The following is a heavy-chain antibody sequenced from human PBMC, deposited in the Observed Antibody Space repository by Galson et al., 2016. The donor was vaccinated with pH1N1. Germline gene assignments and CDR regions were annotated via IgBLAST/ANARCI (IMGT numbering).Heavy chain of an antibody. CDR1: GFTFSTFW. V-gene: IGHV3-7*01. CDR3: AREDYGDYDSYYNAMDV. Sequence: SLRLSCAASGFTFSTFWMSWVRQAPGKGLEWVANRNQDGSKKYYVDSVKGRVTISRDNSKNTVYMQMNSLRIEDTAIYYCAREDYGDYDSYYNAMDVWGQGTTVTVSS. D-gene: IGHD4-17*01. J-gene: IGHJ6*02. CDR2: RNQDGSKK.